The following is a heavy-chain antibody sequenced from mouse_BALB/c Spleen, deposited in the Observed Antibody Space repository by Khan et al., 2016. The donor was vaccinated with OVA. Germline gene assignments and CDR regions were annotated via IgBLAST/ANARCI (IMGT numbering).Heavy chain of an antibody. CDR2: IYPSDSYS. Sequence: QVQLQQPGIELVRPGASVKLSCKASGYTFTNYLINWVKQRPGQGLEWIGNIYPSDSYSNYNQRFKDKATLTVDKSSSTAYLLLSSPTSEDSAVYYCTREGGDGSSFAYWGQGTLVTVSA. CDR1: GYTFTNYL. CDR3: TREGGDGSSFAY. V-gene: IGHV1-69*02. D-gene: IGHD2-3*01. J-gene: IGHJ3*01.